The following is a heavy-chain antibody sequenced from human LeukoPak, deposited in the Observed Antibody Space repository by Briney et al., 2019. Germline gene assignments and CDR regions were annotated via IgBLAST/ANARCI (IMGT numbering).Heavy chain of an antibody. CDR3: ARERPYNYYGSGSYPPYFDY. J-gene: IGHJ4*02. Sequence: PGGSLRLSCAASGFTVSSNYMSWVRQAPGKGLEWVSVIYSGGSTYYADSVKGRFTISRDNAKNTLYLQMNSLRAEDTALYYCARERPYNYYGSGSYPPYFDYWGQGTLVTVSS. CDR1: GFTVSSNY. CDR2: IYSGGST. V-gene: IGHV3-53*01. D-gene: IGHD3-10*01.